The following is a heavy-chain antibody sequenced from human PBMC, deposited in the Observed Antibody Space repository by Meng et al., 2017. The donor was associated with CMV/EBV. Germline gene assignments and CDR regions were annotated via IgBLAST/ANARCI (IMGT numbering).Heavy chain of an antibody. V-gene: IGHV1-69*02. Sequence: SVKVSCKASGGTFSSYTISWVRQAPGQGLEWMGRIIPILGIANYAQKFQGRVTITADKSTSTAYMELSSLRSEDTAVYYYARGGNCSGGSCYEDYWGQGTLVTVSS. CDR3: ARGGNCSGGSCYEDY. D-gene: IGHD2-15*01. CDR1: GGTFSSYT. CDR2: IIPILGIA. J-gene: IGHJ4*02.